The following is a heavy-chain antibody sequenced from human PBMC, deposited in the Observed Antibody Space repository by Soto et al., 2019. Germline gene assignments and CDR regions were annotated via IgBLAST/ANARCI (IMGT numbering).Heavy chain of an antibody. CDR1: GGSVTSKNW. D-gene: IGHD2-21*01. Sequence: QVQLLESGPGLVKPSGTLSLTCVVSGGSVTSKNWWWSWVRLSPGERPEWIGQGYYTGRIKYNPSCLSRATLSLSKSMNLLSLILASVTAADTARSYSAKLTGLRMLDCPSTSRLALGVWGQGPTVIVSS. J-gene: IGHJ6*02. CDR3: AKLTGLRMLDCPSTSRLALGV. V-gene: IGHV4-4*02. CDR2: GYYTGRI.